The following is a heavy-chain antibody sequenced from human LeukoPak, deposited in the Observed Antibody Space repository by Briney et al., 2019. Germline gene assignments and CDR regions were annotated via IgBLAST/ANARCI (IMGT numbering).Heavy chain of an antibody. D-gene: IGHD3-22*01. CDR1: GDSVSSNSAA. CDR3: ARAWRSGYYDSSGYFDIDY. CDR2: TYYRSKWYN. Sequence: SQTLSLTCAISGDSVSSNSAAWNWIRQSPSRGLEWLGRTYYRSKWYNDYAVSVKSRITNNPDTSKNQFSLQLNSVTPEDTAVYYCARAWRSGYYDSSGYFDIDYWGQGTLVTVSS. J-gene: IGHJ4*02. V-gene: IGHV6-1*01.